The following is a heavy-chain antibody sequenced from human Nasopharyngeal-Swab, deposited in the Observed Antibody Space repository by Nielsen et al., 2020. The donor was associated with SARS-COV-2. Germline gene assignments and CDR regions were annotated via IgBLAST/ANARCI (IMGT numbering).Heavy chain of an antibody. CDR2: ISSSGSTI. CDR1: GFTFSSYE. V-gene: IGHV3-48*03. J-gene: IGHJ6*02. Sequence: GGSLSLSCAASGFTFSSYEMNWVRQAPGKRLEWVSYISSSGSTIYYADSVKGRFTISRDNAKNSLYLQMNSLRAEDTALYHCAREGGYCSGGSCPYYGMDVWGQGTTVTVSS. CDR3: AREGGYCSGGSCPYYGMDV. D-gene: IGHD2-15*01.